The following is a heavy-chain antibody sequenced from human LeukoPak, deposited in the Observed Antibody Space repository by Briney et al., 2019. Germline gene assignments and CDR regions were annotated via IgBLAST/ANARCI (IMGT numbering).Heavy chain of an antibody. Sequence: GGFLRLSCAASGFTFSSYEMNWVRQAPGKGLEWISYISVSGTLTHYADSVEGRFTISRDNAKNSPYLQMNSLRAEDTAVYYCARDGTPIHSSGWVYMDVWGKGTTVTISS. CDR3: ARDGTPIHSSGWVYMDV. V-gene: IGHV3-48*03. CDR1: GFTFSSYE. J-gene: IGHJ6*04. CDR2: ISVSGTLT. D-gene: IGHD6-25*01.